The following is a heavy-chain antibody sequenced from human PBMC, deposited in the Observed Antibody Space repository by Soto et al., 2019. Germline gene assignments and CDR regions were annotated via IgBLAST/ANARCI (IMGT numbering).Heavy chain of an antibody. D-gene: IGHD2-2*01. CDR3: ASGHQCSSASCYQFPLDY. J-gene: IGHJ4*02. V-gene: IGHV1-18*01. Sequence: QVQLVQSGAEVKKPGASVKVSCKASGYTFTSYGISWVRQAPGQGLEWMGWISAYNGNTNYAQKLKGRVTMTTHTATSTGYMELRSRRSDDTAVYYCASGHQCSSASCYQFPLDYWGQGALVTVS. CDR1: GYTFTSYG. CDR2: ISAYNGNT.